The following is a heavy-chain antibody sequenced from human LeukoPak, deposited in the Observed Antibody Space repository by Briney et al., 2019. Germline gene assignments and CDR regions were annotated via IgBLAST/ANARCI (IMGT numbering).Heavy chain of an antibody. CDR2: IIPIFGTA. Sequence: ASVKVSCKASGGTFSSYAISWVRQAPGQGLEWMGGIIPIFGTANYAQKFQGRVTMTRNTSISTAYMELSSLRSEDTAVYYCARDGRPFYYSSLDYYYYYMDVWGKGTTVTISS. CDR3: ARDGRPFYYSSLDYYYYYMDV. CDR1: GGTFSSYA. J-gene: IGHJ6*03. V-gene: IGHV1-69*05. D-gene: IGHD3-22*01.